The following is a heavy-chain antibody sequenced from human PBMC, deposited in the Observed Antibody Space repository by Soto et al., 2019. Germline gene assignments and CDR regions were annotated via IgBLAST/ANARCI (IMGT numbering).Heavy chain of an antibody. Sequence: QVQLQESGPGLVKPSQTLSLTCTVSGGSISSGGYYWSWIRQHPGKGLEWIGYIYYSGSTYYNPSFKSRVTRSVDTSKNQFSLKLSSVTAADTAVYYCARGAPVSSSSYYFDYWGQGTLVTVSS. V-gene: IGHV4-31*03. CDR1: GGSISSGGYY. J-gene: IGHJ4*02. CDR2: IYYSGST. CDR3: ARGAPVSSSSYYFDY. D-gene: IGHD6-6*01.